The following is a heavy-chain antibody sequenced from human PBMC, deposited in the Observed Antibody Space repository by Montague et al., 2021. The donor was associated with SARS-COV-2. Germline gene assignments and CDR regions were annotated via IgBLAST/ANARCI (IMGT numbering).Heavy chain of an antibody. J-gene: IGHJ4*02. CDR1: GFTFSDYY. CDR3: ASGAVSSSRKMDV. CDR2: ISSSSSYT. Sequence: SLRLSCAASGFTFSDYYMSWIRQAPGKGLEWVSYISSSSSYTNYADSVKGRFTISRDNAKNSLYLQMNSLRAEDTAVYYCASGAVSSSRKMDVWGQGTLVTVSS. D-gene: IGHD6-13*01. V-gene: IGHV3-11*03.